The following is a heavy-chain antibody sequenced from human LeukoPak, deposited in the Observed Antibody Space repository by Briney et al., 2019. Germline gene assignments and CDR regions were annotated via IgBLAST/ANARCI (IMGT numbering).Heavy chain of an antibody. V-gene: IGHV4-59*01. D-gene: IGHD3-10*01. Sequence: SETLSLTCSVSADHLRDYYWNWVRQSPEKGLEWIGYIYYSGNTDYNPSLQSRVSMSVDMSNNQFSLKLSSVTAADTAVYFCARGQFGAPPGYLDTWGQGTLVTVS. J-gene: IGHJ5*02. CDR1: ADHLRDYY. CDR2: IYYSGNT. CDR3: ARGQFGAPPGYLDT.